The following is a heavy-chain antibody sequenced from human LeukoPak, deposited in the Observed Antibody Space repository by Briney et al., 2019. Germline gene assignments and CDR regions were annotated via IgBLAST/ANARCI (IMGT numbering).Heavy chain of an antibody. V-gene: IGHV3-21*01. D-gene: IGHD3-22*01. CDR3: ARDKSSSSYYFDY. CDR2: ISSSSSYI. J-gene: IGHJ4*02. CDR1: GFTFSSYS. Sequence: GGSLRLSCAASGFTFSSYSMNWVRQAPGKGLEWVSSISSSSSYIYYADSVKGRFTISRDNSKNTLYLQMNSLRAEDTAVYYCARDKSSSSYYFDYWGQGTLVTVSS.